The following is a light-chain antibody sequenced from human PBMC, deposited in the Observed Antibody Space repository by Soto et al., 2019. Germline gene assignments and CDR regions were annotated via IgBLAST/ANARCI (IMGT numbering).Light chain of an antibody. CDR1: SSDVGAYDY. CDR2: EIN. Sequence: QSALTQPPSASGSPGQSVTISCTGTSSDVGAYDYVSWYQQHPGKAPKLMIYEINKRPSGVPDRFSASKSGNTASLTISGLQPEDEADYNCCSYAGPSTIFGGGPKLTVL. J-gene: IGLJ2*01. CDR3: CSYAGPSTI. V-gene: IGLV2-8*01.